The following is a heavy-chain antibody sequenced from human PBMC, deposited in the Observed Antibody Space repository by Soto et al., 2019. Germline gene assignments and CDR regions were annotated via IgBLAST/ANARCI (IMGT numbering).Heavy chain of an antibody. CDR2: ISYDGSNK. D-gene: IGHD6-19*01. CDR3: AREGSQWLVTDLPDY. V-gene: IGHV3-30-3*01. Sequence: GGSLRLSCAASGFTFSSYAMHWVRQAPGKGLEWVAVISYDGSNKYYADSVKGRFTISRDNSKKTLYLQMNSLRAEDTARYYCAREGSQWLVTDLPDYWGQGTLVTVSS. CDR1: GFTFSSYA. J-gene: IGHJ4*02.